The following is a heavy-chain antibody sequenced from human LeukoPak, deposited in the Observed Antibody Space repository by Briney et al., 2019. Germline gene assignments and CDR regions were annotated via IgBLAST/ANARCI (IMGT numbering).Heavy chain of an antibody. CDR3: ARGVYIAAAQYGY. CDR1: GGSISSYY. Sequence: PSETLSLTCTVSGGSISSYYWSWIRQPPGKGLEWIGYIYYSGTTNYNPSLESRVTISVDTSKNQFSLKLSSVTAADTALYYCARGVYIAAAQYGYWGQGTLVTVSS. D-gene: IGHD6-13*01. J-gene: IGHJ4*02. V-gene: IGHV4-59*01. CDR2: IYYSGTT.